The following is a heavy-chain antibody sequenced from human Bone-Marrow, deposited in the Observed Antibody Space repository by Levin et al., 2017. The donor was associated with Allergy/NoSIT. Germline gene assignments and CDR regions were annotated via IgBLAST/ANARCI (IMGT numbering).Heavy chain of an antibody. CDR2: MNPNSGNT. D-gene: IGHD6-6*01. V-gene: IGHV1-8*01. CDR1: GYTFTSYD. J-gene: IGHJ3*02. CDR3: ARAPPFRVFLRSTDAFDS. Sequence: GASVKVSCKASGYTFTSYDINWVRQATGQGLEWMGWMNPNSGNTGYAQKFQGRVTMTRNTSISTAYMELSSLRSEDTAVYYCARAPPFRVFLRSTDAFDSWGQGTMVTVSS.